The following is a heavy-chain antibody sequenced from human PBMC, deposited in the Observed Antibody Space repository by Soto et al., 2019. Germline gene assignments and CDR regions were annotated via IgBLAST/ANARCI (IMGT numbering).Heavy chain of an antibody. CDR1: GFTFSSYA. J-gene: IGHJ5*02. D-gene: IGHD5-18*01. CDR3: AKKGHSYGFNWFDP. Sequence: GGSLRLSCAASGFTFSSYAMSWVRQAPGEGLEWVSAISGSGGSTYYADSVKGRFTISRDNSKNTLYLQMNSLRAEDTAVYYCAKKGHSYGFNWFDPWGQGTLVTVS. V-gene: IGHV3-23*01. CDR2: ISGSGGST.